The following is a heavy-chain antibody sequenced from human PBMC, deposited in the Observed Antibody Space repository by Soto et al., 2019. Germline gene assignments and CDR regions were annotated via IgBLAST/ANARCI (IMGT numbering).Heavy chain of an antibody. J-gene: IGHJ3*02. CDR1: GFTFSSYG. CDR3: ASVGYDFWSGLTPIPLDAFDI. V-gene: IGHV3-33*01. CDR2: IWYDGSNK. D-gene: IGHD3-3*01. Sequence: QVQLVESGGGVVQPGRSLRLSCAASGFTFSSYGMHWVRQAPGKGLAWVAVIWYDGSNKYYADSVKGRFTISRDNSKNTLYLQMNSLRAEDTAVYYCASVGYDFWSGLTPIPLDAFDIWGQGTMVTVSS.